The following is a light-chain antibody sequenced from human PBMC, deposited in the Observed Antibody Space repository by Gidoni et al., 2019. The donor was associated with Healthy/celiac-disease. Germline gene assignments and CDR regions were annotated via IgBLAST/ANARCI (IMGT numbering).Light chain of an antibody. J-gene: IGKJ1*01. CDR3: MQDLLTLWT. Sequence: DIVLTQHPPCLPVTPGEPTSLSCRTRPSLLLSNGYNYLDCYLLKSGQSPQLLISLGSNRASGVPDRCSGSGSGTDVTLIISRREAEDVVGYYCMQDLLTLWTFGQXTKVEIK. CDR2: LGS. V-gene: IGKV2-28*01. CDR1: PSLLLSNGYNY.